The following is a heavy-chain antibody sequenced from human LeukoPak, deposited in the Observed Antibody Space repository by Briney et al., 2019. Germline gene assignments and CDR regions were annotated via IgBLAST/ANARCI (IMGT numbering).Heavy chain of an antibody. J-gene: IGHJ5*02. Sequence: ETSETLSLTCTVSGGSVSSGSYYWSWIRQPPGKGLEWIGYIYHSGSTYYNPSLKSRVTISVDRSKNQFSLKLSSVTAADTAVYYCASTLSGSGWFDPWGQGTLVTVSS. CDR3: ASTLSGSGWFDP. CDR1: GGSVSSGSYY. CDR2: IYHSGST. V-gene: IGHV4-30-2*01. D-gene: IGHD3-10*01.